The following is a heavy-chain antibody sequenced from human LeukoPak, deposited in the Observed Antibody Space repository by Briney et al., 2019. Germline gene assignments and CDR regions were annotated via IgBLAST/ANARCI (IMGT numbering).Heavy chain of an antibody. V-gene: IGHV3-23*01. J-gene: IGHJ4*02. CDR3: ARARGSIFGVVTGKYYFDY. CDR1: GFTFSSYA. Sequence: PGGSLRLSCAASGFTFSSYAMSWVRQAPGKGLEWVSAISGSGGSTYYADSVKGRFTISRDNSKNTPYLQMNSLRAEDTAVYYCARARGSIFGVVTGKYYFDYWGQGTLVTVSS. CDR2: ISGSGGST. D-gene: IGHD3-3*01.